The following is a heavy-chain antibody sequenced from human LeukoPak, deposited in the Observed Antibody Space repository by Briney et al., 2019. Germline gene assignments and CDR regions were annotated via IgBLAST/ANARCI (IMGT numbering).Heavy chain of an antibody. CDR3: PRDPPPLPRGAGVTPRGESAP. CDR1: GFTFSNHA. Sequence: GGALRLSCIVSGFTFSNHAMPSVRQAPGKGLEWVKVISHDGKKKNYAVSVKRRFTVSRDNSKNPLHLQMTSLKPADTALYYCPRDPPPLPRGAGVTPRGESAPWGQGTLVIVPS. D-gene: IGHD4-17*01. V-gene: IGHV3-30*04. CDR2: ISHDGKKK. J-gene: IGHJ5*02.